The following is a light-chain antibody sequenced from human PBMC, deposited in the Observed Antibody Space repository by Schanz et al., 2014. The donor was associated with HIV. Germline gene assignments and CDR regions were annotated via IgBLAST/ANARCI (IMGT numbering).Light chain of an antibody. Sequence: QSALTQPASVSGSPGQSITISCTGTSSDIGSYNLVSWYRQHPGEAPKLMIYEGSERPSGVSNRFSGSKSGNTASLTISGLQAEDEADYYCSSYTSSSTLVFGTGTKLTVL. V-gene: IGLV2-14*02. J-gene: IGLJ1*01. CDR3: SSYTSSSTLV. CDR2: EGS. CDR1: SSDIGSYNL.